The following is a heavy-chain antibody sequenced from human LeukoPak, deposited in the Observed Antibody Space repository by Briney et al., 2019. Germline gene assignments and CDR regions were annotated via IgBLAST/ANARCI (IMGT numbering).Heavy chain of an antibody. D-gene: IGHD2-2*01. CDR3: AKDPYGTRYFDY. CDR2: LSGSGGDT. V-gene: IGHV3-23*01. J-gene: IGHJ4*02. CDR1: GFTFSRNA. Sequence: GGSLRLSCAASGFTFSRNALSWVRQAPGKGLEWVSSLSGSGGDTYYADSVKGRFTISRDNAKNMVYLQMNSLRAEDTAVYYCAKDPYGTRYFDYWGQRTLVTVSS.